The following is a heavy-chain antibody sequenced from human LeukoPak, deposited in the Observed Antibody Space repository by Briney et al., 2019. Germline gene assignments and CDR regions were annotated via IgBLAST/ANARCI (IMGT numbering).Heavy chain of an antibody. CDR2: IIPIFGTA. CDR3: ARDHRNYYDSDYGMDV. D-gene: IGHD3-22*01. CDR1: GGTFSSYA. V-gene: IGHV1-69*13. Sequence: ASVAVSCKASGGTFSSYAISWVRQAPGQGLEWMGGIIPIFGTANYAQKFQGRVTITADESTSTAYMELSSLRSEDTAVYYCARDHRNYYDSDYGMDVWGQGTTVTVSS. J-gene: IGHJ6*02.